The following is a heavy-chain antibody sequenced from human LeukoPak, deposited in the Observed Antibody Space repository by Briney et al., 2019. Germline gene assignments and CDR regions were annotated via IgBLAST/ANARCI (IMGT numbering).Heavy chain of an antibody. CDR1: GGSISSYY. CDR3: AREGAAPMYYYYMDV. Sequence: SETLPLTCTVSGGSISSYYWSWIRQPPGKGLEWIGYINYSGSTNYNPSLTSRVTISLDTSKNQFSLKLNSVTAADTAVYYCAREGAAPMYYYYMDVWGKGTTVTVSS. V-gene: IGHV4-59*01. J-gene: IGHJ6*03. CDR2: INYSGST. D-gene: IGHD2-2*01.